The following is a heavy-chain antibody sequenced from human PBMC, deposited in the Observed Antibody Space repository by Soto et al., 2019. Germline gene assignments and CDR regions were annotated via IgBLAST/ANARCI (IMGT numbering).Heavy chain of an antibody. CDR2: IYPGDSDT. J-gene: IGHJ6*02. CDR3: ARQGITAMAPSANGMDV. Sequence: GESLKISCKGSGYSFSTTYGIGWVRQMPGKGLEWMGVIYPGDSDTRYSPSFQGQVTISADKSMSTAYLQWSSLKASDTAMNNCARQGITAMAPSANGMDVWGQGTTVTVSS. D-gene: IGHD5-18*01. CDR1: GYSFSTTYG. V-gene: IGHV5-51*01.